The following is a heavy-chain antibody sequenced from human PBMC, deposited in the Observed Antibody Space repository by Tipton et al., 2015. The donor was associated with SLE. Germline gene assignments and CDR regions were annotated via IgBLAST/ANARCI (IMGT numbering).Heavy chain of an antibody. V-gene: IGHV4-59*01. Sequence: TLSLTCTVSGGSISNYYWSWIRQPPGKGLEWIGYVYYSGSTNYSPSLKSRVTISADTSKNQFSLRLNSVNAADTAVYYCARLASLTGDYHYYMDVWGKGTTVTVSS. CDR1: GGSISNYY. CDR3: ARLASLTGDYHYYMDV. J-gene: IGHJ6*03. D-gene: IGHD7-27*01. CDR2: VYYSGST.